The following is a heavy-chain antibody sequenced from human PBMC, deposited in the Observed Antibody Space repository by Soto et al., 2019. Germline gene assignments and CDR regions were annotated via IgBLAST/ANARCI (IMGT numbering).Heavy chain of an antibody. CDR2: ISAYNGNT. CDR1: GYTFNSYG. J-gene: IGHJ4*02. Sequence: GASVKASCKDSGYTFNSYGLSWVRQAPGQGLEWMGWISAYNGNTNYAQKLQGRVTMTTDTSTSTAYMELRSLRSDDTSVYYCARDQTTVTRVADYCGLGPLGTVSS. D-gene: IGHD4-4*01. CDR3: ARDQTTVTRVADY. V-gene: IGHV1-18*01.